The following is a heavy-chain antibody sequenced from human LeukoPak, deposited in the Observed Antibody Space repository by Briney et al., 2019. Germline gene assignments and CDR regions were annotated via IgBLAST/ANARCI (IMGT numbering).Heavy chain of an antibody. CDR3: ARDPNYSSSPGGVDY. J-gene: IGHJ4*02. V-gene: IGHV3-30*04. CDR2: ISYDGGDK. Sequence: PGRSLRLSCAASGFTFSSYAMHWVRQAPGKGLEWVAVISYDGGDKYYADSVKGRFTISRDNSKNTLYLQMNSLRAEDTAVYYCARDPNYSSSPGGVDYWGQGTLVTVSS. D-gene: IGHD6-6*01. CDR1: GFTFSSYA.